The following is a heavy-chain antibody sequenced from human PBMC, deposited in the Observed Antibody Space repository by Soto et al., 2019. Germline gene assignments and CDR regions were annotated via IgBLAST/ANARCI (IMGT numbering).Heavy chain of an antibody. CDR3: ARGTGWLTPYYFDF. Sequence: RSLRLSCASSVFTFSSYAMHCVRQSPGRGLEGVAVISYDGSNKYYADSVKGRFTISRDNSKNTLYLQMNSLRAEDTAVYYCARGTGWLTPYYFDFLGQGTLVTGSS. CDR2: ISYDGSNK. V-gene: IGHV3-30-3*01. D-gene: IGHD5-12*01. CDR1: VFTFSSYA. J-gene: IGHJ4*02.